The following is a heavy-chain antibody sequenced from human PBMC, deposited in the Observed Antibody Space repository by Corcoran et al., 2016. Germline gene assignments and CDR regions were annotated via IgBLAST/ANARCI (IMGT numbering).Heavy chain of an antibody. CDR3: ARTVHSSSWYYFDY. CDR2: ISSSSSYI. J-gene: IGHJ4*02. Sequence: EVQLVESGGGLVKPGGSLRLSCAASGFTFSSYSMNWVRQAPGKGLEWVSSISSSSSYIYYADSVKGRLTISRDNAKNSLYLQMNSLRAEDTAVYYCARTVHSSSWYYFDYWGQGTLVTVSS. D-gene: IGHD6-13*01. CDR1: GFTFSSYS. V-gene: IGHV3-21*01.